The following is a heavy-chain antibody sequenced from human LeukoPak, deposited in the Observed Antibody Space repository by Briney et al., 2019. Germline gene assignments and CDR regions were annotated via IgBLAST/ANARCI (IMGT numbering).Heavy chain of an antibody. CDR3: AREGYSGSVNY. Sequence: SETLSLTCAVSGGSISSGGYSCSWIRQPPGKGLEWIGYIYHSGITYYNPSLKSPVTKSVDRSKNQYSLKLSSVTAPDTPVYYCAREGYSGSVNYWARGPLVTVSS. D-gene: IGHD6-6*01. CDR2: IYHSGIT. V-gene: IGHV4-30-2*01. CDR1: GGSISSGGYS. J-gene: IGHJ4*02.